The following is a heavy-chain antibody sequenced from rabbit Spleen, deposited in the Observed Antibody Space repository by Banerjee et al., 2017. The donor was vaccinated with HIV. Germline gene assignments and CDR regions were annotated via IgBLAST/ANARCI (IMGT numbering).Heavy chain of an antibody. D-gene: IGHD1-1*01. CDR3: ARDTSSSFSSYGMDL. CDR1: GFDFSNYY. Sequence: QLKETGGGLVQPGGSLTPSCKASGFDFSNYYMSWVRQAPGKGLEWIGYFDPVFGSTYYASWVNGRFTISSHNAQNTLYLQLNSLTAADTATYFCARDTSSSFSSYGMDLWGPGTLVTVS. CDR2: FDPVFGST. V-gene: IGHV1S7*01. J-gene: IGHJ6*01.